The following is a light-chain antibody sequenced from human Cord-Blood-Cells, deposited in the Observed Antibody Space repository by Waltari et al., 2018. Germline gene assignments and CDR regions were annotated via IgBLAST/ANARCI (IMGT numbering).Light chain of an antibody. CDR1: QRVSSSY. CDR3: QQYGSSPPFT. J-gene: IGKJ3*01. V-gene: IGKV3-20*01. CDR2: GAS. Sequence: EIVLTQSPGTLSLSPGERAPLSCRASQRVSSSYLAWYQQKPGQAPRLLIYGASSRATGIPDRFSGSGSGTDFTLTISRLEPEDFAVYYCQQYGSSPPFTFGPGTKVDIK.